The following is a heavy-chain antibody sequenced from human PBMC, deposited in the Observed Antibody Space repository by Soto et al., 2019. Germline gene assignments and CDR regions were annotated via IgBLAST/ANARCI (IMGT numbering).Heavy chain of an antibody. CDR2: IIPIFGTA. Sequence: SVKVSCKASGGTFSSYAISWVRQAPGQGLKWMGGIIPIFGTANYAQKFQGSVTITADESTSTAYMELSSLRSEDTAVYYCAASISGHSYGPRGGYYNWFDPWGQGTLVTVSS. V-gene: IGHV1-69*13. CDR3: AASISGHSYGPRGGYYNWFDP. CDR1: GGTFSSYA. J-gene: IGHJ5*02. D-gene: IGHD5-18*01.